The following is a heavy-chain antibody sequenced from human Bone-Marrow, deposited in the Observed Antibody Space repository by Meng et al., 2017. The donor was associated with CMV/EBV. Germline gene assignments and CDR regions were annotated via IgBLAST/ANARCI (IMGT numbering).Heavy chain of an antibody. CDR3: AKGKGPVLRFLEWLPPKAYYYYYYGMDV. J-gene: IGHJ6*02. CDR2: IWYDGSNK. Sequence: GGSLRLSCAASGFTFSSYAMHWVRQAPGKGLEWVAVIWYDGSNKYYADAVKGRFTISRDNSKNTLYLQMNSLRAEDTAVYYCAKGKGPVLRFLEWLPPKAYYYYYYGMDVWGQGTTVTVSS. D-gene: IGHD3-3*01. CDR1: GFTFSSYA. V-gene: IGHV3-33*06.